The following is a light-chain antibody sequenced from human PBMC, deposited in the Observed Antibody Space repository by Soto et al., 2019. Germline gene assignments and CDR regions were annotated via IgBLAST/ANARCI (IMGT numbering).Light chain of an antibody. CDR2: GAS. CDR1: QSVRSN. CDR3: QRYNNWPLT. Sequence: EIVMTQSPATLSVSPGERATLSCRASQSVRSNLAWYQQKPGQAPRLLIYGASTRATGIPARFSGSRSGTEFTLTINSLQSEDFAVYYCQRYNNWPLTFGGGTKVDI. V-gene: IGKV3-15*01. J-gene: IGKJ4*01.